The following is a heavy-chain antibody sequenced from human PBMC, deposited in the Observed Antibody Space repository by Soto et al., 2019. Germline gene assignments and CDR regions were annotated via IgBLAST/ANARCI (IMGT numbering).Heavy chain of an antibody. CDR1: GFTFSSSG. J-gene: IGHJ6*02. CDR3: AKDPLGNLYYYYGMDV. V-gene: IGHV3-30*18. Sequence: QVQLVESGGGVVQPGRSLRLSCAASGFTFSSSGMHWVRQAPGQGLEWVAVISYDGSNKYYADSVKGRFTISRDNSKNTLYLQMNSLRAEDTAVYYCAKDPLGNLYYYYGMDVWGQGTTVTVSS. CDR2: ISYDGSNK.